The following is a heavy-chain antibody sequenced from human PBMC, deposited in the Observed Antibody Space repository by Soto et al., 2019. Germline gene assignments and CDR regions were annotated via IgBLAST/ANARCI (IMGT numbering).Heavy chain of an antibody. CDR1: GFTFSSYA. D-gene: IGHD3-22*01. V-gene: IGHV3-23*01. Sequence: PGGSLRLSCAASGFTFSSYAMSWVRQAPGKGLEWVSAISGSGGSTYYADSVKGRFTISRDNSKNTLYLQMNSLRAEDTAVYYCAKDTTPTRNYYDSSGYPDYWGQGTLVTVSS. CDR2: ISGSGGST. J-gene: IGHJ4*02. CDR3: AKDTTPTRNYYDSSGYPDY.